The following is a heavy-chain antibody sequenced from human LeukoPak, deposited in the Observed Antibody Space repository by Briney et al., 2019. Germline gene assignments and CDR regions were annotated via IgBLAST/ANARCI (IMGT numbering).Heavy chain of an antibody. V-gene: IGHV3-23*01. J-gene: IGHJ6*02. D-gene: IGHD3-10*01. CDR3: AKGEYYYGSGSYYTPHYYYYYGMDV. CDR1: GFTFSTYN. Sequence: GGSLRLSCAASGFTFSTYNMNWVRQAPGKGLEWVSAISGSGGSTYYADSVKGRFTISRDNSKNTLYLQMNSLRAEDTAVYYCAKGEYYYGSGSYYTPHYYYYYGMDVWGQGTTVTVSS. CDR2: ISGSGGST.